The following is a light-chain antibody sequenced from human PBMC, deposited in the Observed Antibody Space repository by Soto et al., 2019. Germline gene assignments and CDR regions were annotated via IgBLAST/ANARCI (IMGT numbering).Light chain of an antibody. CDR2: EVS. Sequence: QSALTQPASVSGSPGQSITISCTGTSSDVGGYKYVSWYQHHPGKAPKLMIYEVSNRPSGVSNRFSASKSGNTASLTISGLQADDEAYYYCSSYTSTSTWVFGGGTKVTVL. J-gene: IGLJ3*02. V-gene: IGLV2-14*01. CDR1: SSDVGGYKY. CDR3: SSYTSTSTWV.